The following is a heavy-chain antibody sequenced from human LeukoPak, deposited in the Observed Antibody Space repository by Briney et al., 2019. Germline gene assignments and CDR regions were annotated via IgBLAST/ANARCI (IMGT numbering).Heavy chain of an antibody. D-gene: IGHD3-22*01. Sequence: SETLSRTCAVYGGSLSGYYWSWIRQPPGKGLEWIGEINHSGSTNYNPSLKSRVTISVDTSKNQFSLKLSSVTAADTAVYYCARGLYYYDSSGYYSYWGQGTLVTVSS. CDR1: GGSLSGYY. CDR2: INHSGST. J-gene: IGHJ4*02. V-gene: IGHV4-34*01. CDR3: ARGLYYYDSSGYYSY.